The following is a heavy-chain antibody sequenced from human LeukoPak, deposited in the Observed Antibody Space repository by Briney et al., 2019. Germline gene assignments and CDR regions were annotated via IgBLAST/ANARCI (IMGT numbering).Heavy chain of an antibody. CDR3: ARVSSGWDLDY. CDR1: GGSISSTGYY. D-gene: IGHD6-19*01. V-gene: IGHV4-39*01. CDR2: IYYSGST. Sequence: SETLSLTCTVSGGSISSTGYYWGWIRQPPGKGLEWIGSIYYSGSTYYNPSLKSRVTISVDTSKNQFSLKLSSVTAADTAVYYCARVSSGWDLDYWGQGTLVTVSS. J-gene: IGHJ4*02.